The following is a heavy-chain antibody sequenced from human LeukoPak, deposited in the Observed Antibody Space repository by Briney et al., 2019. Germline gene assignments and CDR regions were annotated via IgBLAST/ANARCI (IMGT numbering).Heavy chain of an antibody. CDR2: INHSGST. D-gene: IGHD3-22*01. V-gene: IGHV4-34*01. Sequence: SETLSLTCAVYGVSFSGYYWSWIRQPPGKGLEWIGEINHSGSTNYNPSLKSRVTISVDTSKNQFSLKLSSVTAADTAVYYCARYRRVVVTRDAFDIWGQGTMVTVSS. CDR3: ARYRRVVVTRDAFDI. J-gene: IGHJ3*02. CDR1: GVSFSGYY.